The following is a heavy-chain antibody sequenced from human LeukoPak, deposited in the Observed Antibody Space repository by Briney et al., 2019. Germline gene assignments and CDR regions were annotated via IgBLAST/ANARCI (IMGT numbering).Heavy chain of an antibody. CDR3: AKVPSRVLGVTAPLRY. V-gene: IGHV3-23*01. CDR2: MSTSADRI. CDR1: GFTFSSYA. Sequence: GGSLRLSCAASGFTFSSYAMTWVRQAPGKGLEWVSLMSTSADRIYYADSVKGRFTISRDNSKNTPYLQMNSLRAEDTAVYYCAKVPSRVLGVTAPLRYWGQGTLVTVSS. J-gene: IGHJ4*02. D-gene: IGHD3-10*01.